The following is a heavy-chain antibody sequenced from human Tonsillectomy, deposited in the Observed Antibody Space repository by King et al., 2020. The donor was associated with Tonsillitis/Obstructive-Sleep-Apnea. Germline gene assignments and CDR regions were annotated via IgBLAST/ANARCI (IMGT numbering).Heavy chain of an antibody. CDR1: GGSISSYY. J-gene: IGHJ2*01. CDR2: IYYSGST. D-gene: IGHD3/OR15-3a*01. V-gene: IGHV4-59*08. Sequence: VQLQESGPGLVKPSETLSLTCTVSGGSISSYYWSWIRQPPGKGLEWIGYIYYSGSTNYNSSLKSRVTISVDTSKNQFSLQLSSVTAADTAVYYCARHLVTGVKWTGTNAMPDNWYFDLWGRGPLVPVSS. CDR3: ARHLVTGVKWTGTNAMPDNWYFDL.